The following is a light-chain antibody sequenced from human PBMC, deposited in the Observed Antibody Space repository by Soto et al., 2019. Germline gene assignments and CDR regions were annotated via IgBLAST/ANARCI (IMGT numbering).Light chain of an antibody. V-gene: IGLV1-40*01. CDR3: QSYDSSLGGPYV. J-gene: IGLJ1*01. Sequence: QSVLTQPPSVSGAPGRRVTISCTGSSSNIGAGYDVHWYQQVPGAAPKLVIYDDTNRPSGVPDRFPGSKSGTSASLAITGLQAEDEAVYFCQSYDSSLGGPYVFGTGTKVTVL. CDR2: DDT. CDR1: SSNIGAGYD.